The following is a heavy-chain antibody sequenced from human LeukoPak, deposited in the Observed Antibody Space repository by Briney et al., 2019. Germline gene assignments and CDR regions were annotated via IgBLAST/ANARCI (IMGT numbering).Heavy chain of an antibody. CDR2: INHSGST. Sequence: PSETLSLTCAVYGGSFSGYYRSWIRQPPGKGLEWIGEINHSGSTNYNPSLKSRVTISVDTSKNQFSLKLSSVTAADTAVYYCARLEPTDGDYDYWGQGTLVTVSS. D-gene: IGHD4-17*01. CDR3: ARLEPTDGDYDY. CDR1: GGSFSGYY. V-gene: IGHV4-34*01. J-gene: IGHJ4*02.